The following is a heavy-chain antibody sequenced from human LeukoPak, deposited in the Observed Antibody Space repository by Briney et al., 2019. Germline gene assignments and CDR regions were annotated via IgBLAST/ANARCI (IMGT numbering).Heavy chain of an antibody. CDR3: ARDLLSTVTTSHYGMDV. CDR1: GFTFSSYG. V-gene: IGHV3-33*01. D-gene: IGHD4-17*01. Sequence: GGSLRLSCAASGFTFSSYGMHWVRQAPGKGLEWVAVIWYDGSNKYYADSVKGRFTISRDNSKNTLYLQMNSLRAEDTAVYCCARDLLSTVTTSHYGMDVWGQGTTVTVSS. J-gene: IGHJ6*02. CDR2: IWYDGSNK.